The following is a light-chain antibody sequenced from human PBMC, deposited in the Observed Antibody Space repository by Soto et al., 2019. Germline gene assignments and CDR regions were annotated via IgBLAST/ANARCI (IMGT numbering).Light chain of an antibody. V-gene: IGKV3-11*01. Sequence: EIVLTQSPATLSLSPGERATLSCRASQSVSRYLAWYQQKPGQAPRLLIYDASNRAAGIPARFSGSGSGTVFTLTISSLDPEDFAVYYYQQRSNWPPTFGQGTKVEIK. J-gene: IGKJ1*01. CDR3: QQRSNWPPT. CDR2: DAS. CDR1: QSVSRY.